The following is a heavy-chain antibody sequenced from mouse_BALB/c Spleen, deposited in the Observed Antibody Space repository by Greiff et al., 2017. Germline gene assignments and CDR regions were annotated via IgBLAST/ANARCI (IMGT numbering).Heavy chain of an antibody. CDR3: ARDYDYDGGFAY. CDR1: GFNIKDTY. J-gene: IGHJ3*01. CDR2: IDPANGNT. D-gene: IGHD2-4*01. Sequence: EVQRVESGAELVKPGASVKLSCTASGFNIKDTYMHWVKQRPEQGLEWIGRIDPANGNTKYDPKFQGKATITADTSSNTAYLQLSSLTSEDTAVYYCARDYDYDGGFAYWGQGTLVTVSA. V-gene: IGHV14-3*02.